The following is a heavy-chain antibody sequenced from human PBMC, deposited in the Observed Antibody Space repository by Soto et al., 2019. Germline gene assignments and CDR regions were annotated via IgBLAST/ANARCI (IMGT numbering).Heavy chain of an antibody. D-gene: IGHD5-12*01. CDR1: GFTFSNAW. CDR2: IKSKTDGGTT. Sequence: EVQLVESGGGLVKPGGSLRLSCAASGFTFSNAWMNWVRQAPGKGLEWVGRIKSKTDGGTTDYAAPVKGRFTISRDDSKNTLYLQAGRLKTEDTAVYYCTTPLGYDLGEDYWGQGTLVTVSS. CDR3: TTPLGYDLGEDY. V-gene: IGHV3-15*07. J-gene: IGHJ4*02.